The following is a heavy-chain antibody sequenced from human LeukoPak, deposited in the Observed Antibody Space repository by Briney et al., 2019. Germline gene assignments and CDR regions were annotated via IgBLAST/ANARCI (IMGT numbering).Heavy chain of an antibody. CDR3: AKRTFGGAIAPSDAFEN. V-gene: IGHV4-59*01. D-gene: IGHD3-16*01. Sequence: SETLSLTCTVSGGSISSYYWSWIRQPPGKGLEWIGYIYYSGSTNYNPSLKSRVTISVDTFKNQFSLKLSSVTAADTAVYYCAKRTFGGAIAPSDAFENWGQGTLVTVSS. J-gene: IGHJ3*02. CDR1: GGSISSYY. CDR2: IYYSGST.